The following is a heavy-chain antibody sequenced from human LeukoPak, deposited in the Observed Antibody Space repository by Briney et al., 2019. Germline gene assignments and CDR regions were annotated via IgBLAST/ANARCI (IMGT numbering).Heavy chain of an antibody. J-gene: IGHJ6*02. CDR2: IIPIFGTA. CDR1: GGTFSSYA. CDR3: ARDRAIYSSSWYGGATYGMDA. Sequence: ASVKVSCKASGGTFSSYAISWVRQAPGQGLEWMGGIIPIFGTANYAQKFQGRVTTTADESTSTAYMELSSLRSEDTAVYYCARDRAIYSSSWYGGATYGMDAWGQGTTVTVSS. V-gene: IGHV1-69*13. D-gene: IGHD6-13*01.